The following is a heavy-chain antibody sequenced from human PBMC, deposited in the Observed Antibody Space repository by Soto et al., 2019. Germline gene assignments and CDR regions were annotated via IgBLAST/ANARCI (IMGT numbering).Heavy chain of an antibody. V-gene: IGHV4-39*01. CDR3: ARVEDCSGGSCVVGY. Sequence: SETLSLTCTVSGGSISSSSYYWGWIRQPPGKGLEWSGSIYYSGSTYYNPSLKSRGTISVDTSKNQFSLKLSSVTAADTAVYYCARVEDCSGGSCVVGYWGQGTLVTVSS. CDR2: IYYSGST. J-gene: IGHJ4*02. D-gene: IGHD2-15*01. CDR1: GGSISSSSYY.